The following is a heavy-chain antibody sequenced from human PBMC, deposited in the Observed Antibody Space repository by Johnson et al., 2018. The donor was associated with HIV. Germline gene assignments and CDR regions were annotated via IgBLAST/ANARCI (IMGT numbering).Heavy chain of an antibody. D-gene: IGHD1/OR15-1a*01. CDR3: TRAANRRQLKVAFDI. CDR2: IWYDGSNK. Sequence: QVQLVESGGGVVQPGRSLRLSCVASGFTFSNFGMHWVRQAPGKGLEWVAVIWYDGSNKYYADSVKGRFTISRDNSKNTLYLQLNSLRAEDPAVYYCTRAANRRQLKVAFDIWGQGTMVTVSS. CDR1: GFTFSNFG. V-gene: IGHV3-33*01. J-gene: IGHJ3*02.